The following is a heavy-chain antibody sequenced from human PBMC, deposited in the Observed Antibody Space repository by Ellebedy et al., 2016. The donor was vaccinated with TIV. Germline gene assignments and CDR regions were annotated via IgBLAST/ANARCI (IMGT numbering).Heavy chain of an antibody. D-gene: IGHD7-27*01. CDR3: ASANLGISAFDI. V-gene: IGHV1-46*03. CDR2: INPSGGST. CDR1: GYTFTSYY. Sequence: ASVKVSCXASGYTFTSYYMHWVRQAPGQGLEWMGIINPSGGSTSYAQKFQGRVTMTRDTSTSTVYMELSSLRSEDTAVYYCASANLGISAFDIWGQGTMVTVSS. J-gene: IGHJ3*02.